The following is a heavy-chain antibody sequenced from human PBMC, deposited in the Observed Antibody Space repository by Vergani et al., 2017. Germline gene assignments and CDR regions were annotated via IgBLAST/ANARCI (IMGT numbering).Heavy chain of an antibody. D-gene: IGHD5-12*01. CDR3: AGGQSGYDLSEYYYMDV. CDR1: GGSISSGGYY. CDR2: TFYSGNT. J-gene: IGHJ6*03. Sequence: QVQLQESGPGLVKASQTLSLTCSVSGGSISSGGYYWTWIRQHPGKGLEWIGYTFYSGNTNYNPSLKSRIIISVETSKNQFPLKLSSVTAADTAVYFCAGGQSGYDLSEYYYMDVWGKGTTVTVSS. V-gene: IGHV4-31*03.